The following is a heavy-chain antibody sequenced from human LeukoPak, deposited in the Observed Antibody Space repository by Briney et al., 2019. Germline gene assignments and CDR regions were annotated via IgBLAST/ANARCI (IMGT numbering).Heavy chain of an antibody. V-gene: IGHV3-21*04. J-gene: IGHJ4*02. Sequence: PGGSLRLSCAASEFTFSYFSINWVRQAPGKGLEWVSSISSSGIYIHYADSVRGRFTISRDNSKNTFDVQMNSLRAEDTAIYYCARTGVGGGYRFDYWGQGTLVTVSS. CDR1: EFTFSYFS. D-gene: IGHD1-26*01. CDR3: ARTGVGGGYRFDY. CDR2: ISSSGIYI.